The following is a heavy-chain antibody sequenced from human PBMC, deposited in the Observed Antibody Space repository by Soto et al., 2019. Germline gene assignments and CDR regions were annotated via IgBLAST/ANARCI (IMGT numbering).Heavy chain of an antibody. V-gene: IGHV3-30*18. Sequence: QVQLVESGGGVVQPGRSLRLSCAASGFTFSSYGVHWVRQAPGKGLEWVAVISYDGSNKYYADSVKGRFTISRDNSKNTLYLQMNSLRAEDTAVYYCAKDRGGITTTLFDYSGQGTLVTVSS. J-gene: IGHJ4*02. CDR1: GFTFSSYG. D-gene: IGHD3-22*01. CDR3: AKDRGGITTTLFDY. CDR2: ISYDGSNK.